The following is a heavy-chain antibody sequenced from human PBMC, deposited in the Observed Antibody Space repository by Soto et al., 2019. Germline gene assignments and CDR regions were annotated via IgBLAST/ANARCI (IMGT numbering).Heavy chain of an antibody. J-gene: IGHJ4*02. CDR2: ISYDGRNK. CDR1: GFTFSSSA. V-gene: IGHV3-30*04. D-gene: IGHD6-19*01. Sequence: QVQLVESGGGVVQPGRSLRLSCAASGFTFSSSAMDWVRQAPGKGLEWVAVISYDGRNKYYADSVKGRFSISRDNSKNTLYLQINSLRAEDTAVYYCARDRETRWLQLDYWGQGALVTVSS. CDR3: ARDRETRWLQLDY.